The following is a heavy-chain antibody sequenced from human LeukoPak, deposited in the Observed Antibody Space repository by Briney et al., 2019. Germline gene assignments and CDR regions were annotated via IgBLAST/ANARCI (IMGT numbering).Heavy chain of an antibody. CDR1: GYTFTSYA. Sequence: ASVKVSCKASGYTFTSYAMNWVRQAPGQGLEWMGWIAPYNGNKHSAQKFQDRVTVTIDTSTTTAYMELRSLRSDDTAVYYCATDLQIGTTGPGPFDYWGQGTLITVSS. D-gene: IGHD1-1*01. CDR2: IAPYNGNK. J-gene: IGHJ4*02. CDR3: ATDLQIGTTGPGPFDY. V-gene: IGHV1-18*01.